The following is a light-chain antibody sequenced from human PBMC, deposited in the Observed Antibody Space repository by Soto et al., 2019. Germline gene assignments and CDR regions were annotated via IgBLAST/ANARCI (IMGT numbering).Light chain of an antibody. Sequence: ALTQPAYVSGSPGQSITISCTGTSSDVGGYKYVSWYQQHPGKAPKLMIYEVSNRPSGVSNRFSGSKSGNTASLTISGLQAEDEADYYCSSDTSSSTVVFGGGTKLTVL. CDR3: SSDTSSSTVV. CDR2: EVS. J-gene: IGLJ2*01. V-gene: IGLV2-14*01. CDR1: SSDVGGYKY.